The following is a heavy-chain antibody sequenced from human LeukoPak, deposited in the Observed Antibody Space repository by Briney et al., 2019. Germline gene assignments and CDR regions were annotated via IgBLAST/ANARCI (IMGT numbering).Heavy chain of an antibody. J-gene: IGHJ5*02. CDR2: IYYSGST. D-gene: IGHD6-6*01. CDR3: ARESSSSSRWFDP. Sequence: ETLSLTCTVSGGSISSYYWSWIRQPPGKGLEWIGYIYYSGSTNYNPSLKSRVTISVDTSKNQFSLKLSSVTAADTAVYYCARESSSSSRWFDPWGQGTLVTVSS. V-gene: IGHV4-59*01. CDR1: GGSISSYY.